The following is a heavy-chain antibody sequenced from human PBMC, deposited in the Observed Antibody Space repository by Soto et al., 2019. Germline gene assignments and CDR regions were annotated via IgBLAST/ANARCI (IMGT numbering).Heavy chain of an antibody. V-gene: IGHV1-46*01. J-gene: IGHJ4*02. CDR3: ARDGSGYYYGSFDY. D-gene: IGHD3-22*01. Sequence: ASVKVSCKASGYTFTSYHVHWVRQAPGQGLELMGIINPSRGTTSYAQKFQGRVTMTMDTSASTVYMEVGSLRSEDTAMYYCARDGSGYYYGSFDYWGQGTLVTVSS. CDR2: INPSRGTT. CDR1: GYTFTSYH.